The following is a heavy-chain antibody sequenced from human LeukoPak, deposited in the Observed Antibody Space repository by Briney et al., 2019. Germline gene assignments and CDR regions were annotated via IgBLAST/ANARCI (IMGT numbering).Heavy chain of an antibody. Sequence: GGSVSLLCAVCGFIFDVFAMHWARQVRGKGVEWGSGISWNSDYIRYADSVKGRFTISRDNAKNSLNLQMTSLRPEDTALYFCVRDFDGDYDAFDMWGQGTKVTVSS. CDR1: GFIFDVFA. J-gene: IGHJ3*02. CDR2: ISWNSDYI. V-gene: IGHV3-9*01. CDR3: VRDFDGDYDAFDM. D-gene: IGHD4-17*01.